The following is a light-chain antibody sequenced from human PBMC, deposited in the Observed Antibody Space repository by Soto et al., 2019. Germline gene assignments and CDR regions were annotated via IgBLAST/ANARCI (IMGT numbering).Light chain of an antibody. CDR2: DAF. Sequence: EIVLTQSPGTLSLSPGEGATLSCRASQSVSNYLAWYQEKPGQAPRLLIYDAFNRATGIPARFSGSGSGTDFTLTISSLEPEDFAVYYCHQRSSWPITFGQGTRLEIK. V-gene: IGKV3-11*01. CDR1: QSVSNY. J-gene: IGKJ5*01. CDR3: HQRSSWPIT.